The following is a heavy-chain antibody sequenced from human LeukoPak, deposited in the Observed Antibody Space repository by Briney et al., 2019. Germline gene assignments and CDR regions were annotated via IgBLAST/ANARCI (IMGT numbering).Heavy chain of an antibody. V-gene: IGHV3-21*01. J-gene: IGHJ3*02. D-gene: IGHD4-23*01. CDR1: AFTFTSDS. Sequence: PGGSLRLSWAASAFTFTSDSVNWVRQAAGKGLELVSSISSSSSSIYSADSVSGRFTTSRDTAKNSLYLQMNSMRAEDTAVYYCARDYGGNTAAFDIWGQGTMVTVSS. CDR2: ISSSSSSI. CDR3: ARDYGGNTAAFDI.